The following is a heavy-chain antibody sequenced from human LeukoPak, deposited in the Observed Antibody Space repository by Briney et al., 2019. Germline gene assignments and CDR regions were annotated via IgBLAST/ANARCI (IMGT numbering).Heavy chain of an antibody. D-gene: IGHD3-3*01. CDR2: IKQDGSEK. Sequence: GGSLRLSCAASGFTFSSYWMSWVRQAPGKGPEWVANIKQDGSEKYYVDSVKGRFTISRDNAKNSLYPQMNSLRAEDTAVYYCARSRFDYDLWSGYLKYYFDYWGQGTLVTVSS. CDR1: GFTFSSYW. J-gene: IGHJ4*02. V-gene: IGHV3-7*01. CDR3: ARSRFDYDLWSGYLKYYFDY.